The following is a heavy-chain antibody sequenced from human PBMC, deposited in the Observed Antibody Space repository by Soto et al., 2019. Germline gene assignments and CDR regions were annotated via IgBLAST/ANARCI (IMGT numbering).Heavy chain of an antibody. J-gene: IGHJ6*03. Sequence: AXVKVSCKASGYTFTSYDINWVRQATGQGLEWMGWMNPNSGNTGYAQKFQGRVTMTRNTSISTAYMELSSLRSEDTAVYYCARSSGYDYYYYYMDVWGKGTTVTVSS. CDR2: MNPNSGNT. CDR3: ARSSGYDYYYYYMDV. CDR1: GYTFTSYD. D-gene: IGHD5-12*01. V-gene: IGHV1-8*01.